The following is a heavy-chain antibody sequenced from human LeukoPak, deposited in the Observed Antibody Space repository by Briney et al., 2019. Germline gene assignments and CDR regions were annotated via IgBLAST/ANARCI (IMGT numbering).Heavy chain of an antibody. J-gene: IGHJ4*02. V-gene: IGHV1-18*01. CDR3: ARAWVGVVRGSYFDY. CDR2: ISAYNGNT. Sequence: GASVKVSCKASGYTFTSYGISWVRQAPGQGLEWMGWISAYNGNTNYAQKLQGRVTMTTDTSTSTAYMELRSLRSDDTAVYYCARAWVGVVRGSYFDYWGQGTLVTVSS. CDR1: GYTFTSYG. D-gene: IGHD3-10*01.